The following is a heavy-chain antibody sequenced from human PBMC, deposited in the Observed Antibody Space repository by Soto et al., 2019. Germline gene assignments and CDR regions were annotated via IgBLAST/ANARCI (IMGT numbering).Heavy chain of an antibody. CDR3: ARAPITMIVVVAVLDYGMDV. J-gene: IGHJ6*02. V-gene: IGHV4-31*03. CDR1: GVSISSGGYY. D-gene: IGHD3-22*01. Sequence: SLTCTVSGVSISSGGYYWSWIRQHPGKGLEWIGYIYYSGSTYYNPSLKSRVTISVDTSKNQFSLKLSSVTAADTAVYYCARAPITMIVVVAVLDYGMDVWGQGTTVTVS. CDR2: IYYSGST.